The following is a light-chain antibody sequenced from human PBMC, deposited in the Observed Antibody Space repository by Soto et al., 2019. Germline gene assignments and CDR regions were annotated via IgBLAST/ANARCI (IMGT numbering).Light chain of an antibody. Sequence: IGLSQSPGTLSLSPGERATLSCRASQTVSSSYLAWYQHKPGQAPRLLIYGASSRATGIPDRFSGSGSGTDFSLTISRLEPEDFAVYYCQQYGSSPRTFGQGTKV. J-gene: IGKJ1*01. CDR1: QTVSSSY. CDR3: QQYGSSPRT. CDR2: GAS. V-gene: IGKV3-20*01.